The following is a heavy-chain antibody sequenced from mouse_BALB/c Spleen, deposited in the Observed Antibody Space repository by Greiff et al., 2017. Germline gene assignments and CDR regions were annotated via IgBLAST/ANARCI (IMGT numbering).Heavy chain of an antibody. Sequence: EVQLVESGGGLVKLGGSLKLSCAASGFTFSSYYMSWVRQTPEKRLELVAAINSNGGSTYYPDTVKGRFTISRDNAKNTLYLQMSSLKSEDTALYYCARGSFNGLYAMDYWGQGTSVTVSS. CDR1: GFTFSSYY. D-gene: IGHD1-2*01. CDR2: INSNGGST. V-gene: IGHV5-6-2*01. J-gene: IGHJ4*01. CDR3: ARGSFNGLYAMDY.